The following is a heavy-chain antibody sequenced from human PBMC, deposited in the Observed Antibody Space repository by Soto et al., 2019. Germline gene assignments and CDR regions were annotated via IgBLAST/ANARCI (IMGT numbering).Heavy chain of an antibody. V-gene: IGHV3-33*01. CDR1: GFTFSSNG. Sequence: QVQLVESGGGVVQPGRSLRLSCAASGFTFSSNGMHWVRQAPGKGLEWVAVIWSDGSEKYYADSVKGRFSISRDNSKNTLYLNMNSLRAEDTAVYYCAGDLGRFNFGSAYFVYWGQGTLVTVSS. D-gene: IGHD3-10*01. J-gene: IGHJ4*02. CDR2: IWSDGSEK. CDR3: AGDLGRFNFGSAYFVY.